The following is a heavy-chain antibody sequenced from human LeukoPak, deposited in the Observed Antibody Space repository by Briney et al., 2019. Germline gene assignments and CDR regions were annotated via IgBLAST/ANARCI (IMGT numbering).Heavy chain of an antibody. CDR1: GGSFSGYY. D-gene: IGHD6-6*01. V-gene: IGHV4-34*01. J-gene: IGHJ6*03. Sequence: PSETLSLTCAVYGGSFSGYYWSWMRQPPGRGLEWMGEINHSGSTNYNPSLRSRVTISVDTSKNQFSLKLSSVTAADTAVYYCARGSAPRYYYYYYMDVWGKGTTVTVSS. CDR2: INHSGST. CDR3: ARGSAPRYYYYYYMDV.